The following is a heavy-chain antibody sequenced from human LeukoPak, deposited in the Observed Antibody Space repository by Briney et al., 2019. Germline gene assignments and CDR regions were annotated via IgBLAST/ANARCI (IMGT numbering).Heavy chain of an antibody. CDR3: AKFLDEILDPIDY. D-gene: IGHD3-9*01. CDR1: GFTFRNYG. J-gene: IGHJ4*02. CDR2: IWYDGSNE. Sequence: PGGSLRLSCTTSGFTFRNYGMHWVRQAPGKGLDWVAFIWYDGSNEDYADSVKGRFTISRDDAKNTLYLQMNSLRAEDTAVYYCAKFLDEILDPIDYWGQGTLVTVSS. V-gene: IGHV3-30*02.